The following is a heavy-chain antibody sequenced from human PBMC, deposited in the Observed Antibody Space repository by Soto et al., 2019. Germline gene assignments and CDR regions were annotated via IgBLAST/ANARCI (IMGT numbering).Heavy chain of an antibody. CDR1: GYSFTSYW. J-gene: IGHJ4*02. D-gene: IGHD2-2*01. V-gene: IGHV5-10-1*01. CDR3: ARYCSSTSCSPPDY. CDR2: IDPSDSYA. Sequence: GESLKISCKGSGYSFTSYWISWVRQMPGKGLEWMGRIDPSDSYANYGPSFQGHVTISADKSISTAYLQWSSLKASDTAMYYCARYCSSTSCSPPDYWGQGTLVTVS.